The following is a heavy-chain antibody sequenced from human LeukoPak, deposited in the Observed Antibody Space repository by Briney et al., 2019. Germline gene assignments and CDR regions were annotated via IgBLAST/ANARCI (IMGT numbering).Heavy chain of an antibody. CDR2: IIPILGTA. CDR3: ALYYDSSGYYFEKDYFDY. D-gene: IGHD3-22*01. J-gene: IGHJ4*02. V-gene: IGHV1-69*13. Sequence: SVKVSCKASGGTFSSYAISWVRQAPGQGLEWMGGIIPILGTANYAQKFQGRVTITADESTSTAYMELSSLRSEDTAVYYCALYYDSSGYYFEKDYFDYWGQGTLVTVSS. CDR1: GGTFSSYA.